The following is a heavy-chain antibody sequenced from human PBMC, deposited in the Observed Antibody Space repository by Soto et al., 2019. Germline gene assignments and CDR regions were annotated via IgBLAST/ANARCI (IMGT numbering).Heavy chain of an antibody. D-gene: IGHD2-2*01. Sequence: QVHLVQSGGEVKKTGASVKVSCRASGYTFSSYTISWVRQAPGQGPEWLGGISAYNGNTRYSEKFQDRFIMTTDTSTSTAYMDLRGLRSDDTAIYYCARHMTDPDQIGDLPAAFDSWGQGTLVTVSS. J-gene: IGHJ4*02. CDR1: GYTFSSYT. CDR2: ISAYNGNT. V-gene: IGHV1-18*04. CDR3: ARHMTDPDQIGDLPAAFDS.